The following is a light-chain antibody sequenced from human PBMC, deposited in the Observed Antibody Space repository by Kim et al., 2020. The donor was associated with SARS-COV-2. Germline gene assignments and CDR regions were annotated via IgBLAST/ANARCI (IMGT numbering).Light chain of an antibody. J-gene: IGLJ2*01. Sequence: GHKVTISCSGSSSNIGNNYVFWYQQFPGTAPKRLIYDNNQRPSGIPDRFSGSKFGTSATLGITGLQTGDEADYYCGARDSSLRAVVFGGGTQLTVL. CDR3: GARDSSLRAVV. CDR1: SSNIGNNY. V-gene: IGLV1-51*01. CDR2: DNN.